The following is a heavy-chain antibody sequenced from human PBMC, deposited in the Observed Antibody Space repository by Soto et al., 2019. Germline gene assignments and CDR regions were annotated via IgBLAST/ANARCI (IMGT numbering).Heavy chain of an antibody. CDR1: GFTFSSYW. V-gene: IGHV3-7*03. Sequence: GSLRLSCAASGFTFSSYWMSWVRQAPGKGLEWVANIKQDGSEKYYVDSVKGRFTISRDSAKNSLYLQMNSLRAEDTAVYYCARDNSRDYGSGLKAWWFDPWGQGTPVTVSS. CDR3: ARDNSRDYGSGLKAWWFDP. CDR2: IKQDGSEK. D-gene: IGHD3-10*01. J-gene: IGHJ5*02.